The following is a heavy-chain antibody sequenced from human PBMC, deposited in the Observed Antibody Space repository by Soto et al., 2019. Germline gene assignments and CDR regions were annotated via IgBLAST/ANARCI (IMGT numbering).Heavy chain of an antibody. J-gene: IGHJ4*02. V-gene: IGHV3-33*01. Sequence: QVQLVESGGGVVQPGRSLRLSCAASGFTFSTYGMHWVRQAPGKGLEWVAVIWYDGSNKYYADSVKGRFTISRDNSKNTLFLQMNSLRPEDTAVYYCARDVYYGDHAPGFDYWGQGALVTVSS. CDR1: GFTFSTYG. CDR3: ARDVYYGDHAPGFDY. D-gene: IGHD4-17*01. CDR2: IWYDGSNK.